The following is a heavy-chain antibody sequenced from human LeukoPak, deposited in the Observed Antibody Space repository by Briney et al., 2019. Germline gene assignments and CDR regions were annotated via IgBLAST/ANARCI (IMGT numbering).Heavy chain of an antibody. CDR2: IYYSGST. CDR1: GGSISSYY. D-gene: IGHD2-15*01. J-gene: IGHJ4*02. CDR3: ARGIAPLAY. Sequence: SGTLSLTCTVSGGSISSYYWSWIPQPPGKGLEWIGYIYYSGSTNYNPSLKSRVTISSETSKNQFSLKLSSVTAADTAVYYCARGIAPLAYWGQGTLVTVSS. V-gene: IGHV4-59*01.